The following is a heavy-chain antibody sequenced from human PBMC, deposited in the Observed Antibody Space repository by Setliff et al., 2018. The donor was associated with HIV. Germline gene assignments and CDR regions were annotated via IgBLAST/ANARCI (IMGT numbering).Heavy chain of an antibody. CDR1: GYTFTSYG. CDR2: ISAHNGKT. J-gene: IGHJ4*02. Sequence: EASVKVSCKASGYTFTSYGVSRVRQAPGQGLEWMGWISAHNGKTNNAQKLQGRVTMTTDTSTSTAYMELRSLRSDDTAVYYCARIRSWYDSSGYSDYWGQGTLVTVSS. D-gene: IGHD3-22*01. V-gene: IGHV1-18*01. CDR3: ARIRSWYDSSGYSDY.